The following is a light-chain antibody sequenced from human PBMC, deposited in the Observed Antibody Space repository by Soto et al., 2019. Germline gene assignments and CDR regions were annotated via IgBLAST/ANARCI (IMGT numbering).Light chain of an antibody. CDR2: GAS. Sequence: EIVMTQSPATLSMSPGEKVTLSCRASQSVINNLAWNQQKPGQAPRLLIYGASTRATGVPDRFSGSGSGTEFTLTISSLQSEDFAVYYCQQYNKWPWTFGQGTKVEIK. V-gene: IGKV3-15*01. CDR1: QSVINN. J-gene: IGKJ1*01. CDR3: QQYNKWPWT.